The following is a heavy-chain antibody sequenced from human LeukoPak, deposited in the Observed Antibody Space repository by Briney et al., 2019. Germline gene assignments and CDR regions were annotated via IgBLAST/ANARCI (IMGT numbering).Heavy chain of an antibody. CDR3: AKDGSVLRYFAPLVNYFDY. J-gene: IGHJ4*02. Sequence: GGSLRLSCAASGFTFSTYVMSWVRQAPGKGLEWVSGISGSGGNTYYADSVKGRFTISRDNSKNTLYLQMNSLRAEDTAVYYCAKDGSVLRYFAPLVNYFDYWGQGTLVTVSS. CDR2: ISGSGGNT. CDR1: GFTFSTYV. V-gene: IGHV3-23*01. D-gene: IGHD3-9*01.